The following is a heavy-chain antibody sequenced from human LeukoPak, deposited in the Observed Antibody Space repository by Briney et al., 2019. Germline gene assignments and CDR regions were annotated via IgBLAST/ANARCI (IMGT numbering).Heavy chain of an antibody. CDR1: GGSISSYY. J-gene: IGHJ4*02. CDR2: IYTSGTI. D-gene: IGHD6-13*01. V-gene: IGHV4-4*07. Sequence: KPSETLSLTCTVSGGSISSYYWSWIRQPAGTALEWIGRIYTSGTITYNPSLKSRVTMSVDTSKNQFSLKLSSVTAADTAVYYCARVTGYMTEDYFDYWGQGTLITVSS. CDR3: ARVTGYMTEDYFDY.